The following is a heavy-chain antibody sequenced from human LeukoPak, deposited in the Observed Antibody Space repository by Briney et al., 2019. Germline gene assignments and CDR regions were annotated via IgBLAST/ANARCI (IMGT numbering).Heavy chain of an antibody. V-gene: IGHV3-64*02. Sequence: GGSLRLSCAAFGFTFSDHAMHWVRQAPGKGLENVSTINGNGVSTNYVDSVKGRFTISRDNSKNSLYLQMGSLRPEDMAIYYCVRERYSVNDHDAFDIWGQGRVVSV. J-gene: IGHJ3*02. D-gene: IGHD5/OR15-5a*01. CDR1: GFTFSDHA. CDR3: VRERYSVNDHDAFDI. CDR2: INGNGVST.